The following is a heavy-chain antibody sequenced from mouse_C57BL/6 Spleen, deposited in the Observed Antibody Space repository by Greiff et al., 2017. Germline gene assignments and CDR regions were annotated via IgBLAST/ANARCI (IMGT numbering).Heavy chain of an antibody. V-gene: IGHV1-15*01. J-gene: IGHJ2*01. CDR1: GYTFTDYE. CDR3: SRDYYGSSYDY. CDR2: IDPETGGT. Sequence: QVQLQQSGAELVRPGASVTLSCTASGYTFTDYEMHWVKQTPVHGLEWIGAIDPETGGTAYNQKFKGKAILTADKSSSTAYMELRSLTSEDSAVYYCSRDYYGSSYDYWGQGTTLTVSS. D-gene: IGHD1-1*01.